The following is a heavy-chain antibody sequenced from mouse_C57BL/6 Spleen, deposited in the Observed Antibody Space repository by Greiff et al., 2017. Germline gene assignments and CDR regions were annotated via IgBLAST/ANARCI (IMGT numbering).Heavy chain of an antibody. V-gene: IGHV5-9-1*02. D-gene: IGHD2-4*01. CDR2: ISSGGDYI. CDR1: GFTFSSYA. J-gene: IGHJ4*01. Sequence: EVKLMESGEGLVKPGGSLKLSCAASGFTFSSYAMSWVRQTPETRLEWVAYISSGGDYIYYADTVKGRFTISRDNARNTLYLQMSSLKSEDTAMYYCTRDDYDVEYYAMDYWGQGTSVTVSS. CDR3: TRDDYDVEYYAMDY.